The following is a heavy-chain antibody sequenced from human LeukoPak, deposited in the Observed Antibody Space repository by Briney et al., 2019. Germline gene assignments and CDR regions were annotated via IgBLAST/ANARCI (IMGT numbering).Heavy chain of an antibody. CDR2: ISGSDGSS. Sequence: GGSLRLSCAASGLTFSNAWMSWVRQAPGKGLEWVSSISGSDGSSHYADFVKGRFTISRDNSKNTLHLQMNSLRAEDTAVYYCAKSLGVGGYTRYKGFDQWGQGTLVTVSS. J-gene: IGHJ4*02. D-gene: IGHD3-16*02. V-gene: IGHV3-23*01. CDR3: AKSLGVGGYTRYKGFDQ. CDR1: GLTFSNAW.